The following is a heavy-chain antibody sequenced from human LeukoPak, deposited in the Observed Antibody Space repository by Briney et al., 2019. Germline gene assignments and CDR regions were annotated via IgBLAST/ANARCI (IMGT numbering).Heavy chain of an antibody. Sequence: GGSLRLSCAASGFTFSSYWMHWVRQAPGKGLVWVSRINSDGSSTSYADSVKGRFTISRDNAKNTLYLQMNSLRAEDTALYYCAKDYGDYVGVFDYWGQGTLVTVSS. D-gene: IGHD4-17*01. V-gene: IGHV3-74*01. J-gene: IGHJ4*02. CDR1: GFTFSSYW. CDR3: AKDYGDYVGVFDY. CDR2: INSDGSST.